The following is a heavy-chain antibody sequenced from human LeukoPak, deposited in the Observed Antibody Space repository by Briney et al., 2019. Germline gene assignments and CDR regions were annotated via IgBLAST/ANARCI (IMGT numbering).Heavy chain of an antibody. D-gene: IGHD2-2*02. CDR1: GFTFSSYS. CDR2: ISSSSSYI. V-gene: IGHV3-21*01. CDR3: ARDSFVDTYAFDI. Sequence: GGSLRLSCAASGFTFSSYSMNWVRQAPGKGLEWVSSISSSSSYIYYADSVKGRFTISRDNAKNSLYLQMNSLRAEDTAVYYCARDSFVDTYAFDIWGQGATVTVSS. J-gene: IGHJ3*02.